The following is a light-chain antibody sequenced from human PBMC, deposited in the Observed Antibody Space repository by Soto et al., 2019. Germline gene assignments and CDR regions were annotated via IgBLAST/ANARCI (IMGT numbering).Light chain of an antibody. Sequence: EIVLTQSPATLSLSPGERATLSCRASQSVSSYLAWYQQKPGQAPRLLIYDASNRATGIPARFSGSGSGTDFPLTISSLEPEDFAVYYCQQRSNWPPLTFGQGTRLEI. CDR3: QQRSNWPPLT. J-gene: IGKJ5*01. CDR1: QSVSSY. CDR2: DAS. V-gene: IGKV3-11*01.